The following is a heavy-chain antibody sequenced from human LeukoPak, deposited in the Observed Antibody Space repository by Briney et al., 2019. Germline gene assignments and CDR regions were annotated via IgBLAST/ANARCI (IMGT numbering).Heavy chain of an antibody. Sequence: ASVKVSCKASGYTFTNSYIHWVRRAPGQVLEWMGLINPDGGNTNYAQNFQGRVTLTRDTSTSTVYMELSSLRSEDTAIYYCARIRDGYNDAYDIWGQGTVVTVPS. CDR1: GYTFTNSY. V-gene: IGHV1-46*01. CDR2: INPDGGNT. D-gene: IGHD5-24*01. CDR3: ARIRDGYNDAYDI. J-gene: IGHJ3*02.